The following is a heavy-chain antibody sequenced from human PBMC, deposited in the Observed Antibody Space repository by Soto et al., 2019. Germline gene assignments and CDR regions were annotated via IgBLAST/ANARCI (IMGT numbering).Heavy chain of an antibody. CDR1: GFPFSSHS. CDR2: MSYDGSYK. J-gene: IGHJ4*02. CDR3: ARGLGVGATTLDY. V-gene: IGHV3-30*04. Sequence: QVQLVESGGGVVQPGRSLRLSCAVSGFPFSSHSMHWVRQAPGKGLEWVSVMSYDGSYKYYADAVKGRFTISRDNSKNTLYLQMNSLKAEDTSVYYWARGLGVGATTLDYWGQGTLVTVSS. D-gene: IGHD1-26*01.